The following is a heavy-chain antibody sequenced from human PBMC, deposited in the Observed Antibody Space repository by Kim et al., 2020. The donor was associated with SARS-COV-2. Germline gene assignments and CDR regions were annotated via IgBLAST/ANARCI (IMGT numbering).Heavy chain of an antibody. CDR3: ARDGSLGFGPLGAFDI. D-gene: IGHD3-3*01. Sequence: GGSLRLSCAASGFTFSSYGMHWVRQAPGKGLEWVAVIWYDGSNKYYADSVKGRFTISRDNSKNTLYLQMNSLRAEDTAVYYCARDGSLGFGPLGAFDIWGQGTMVTVSS. CDR2: IWYDGSNK. CDR1: GFTFSSYG. V-gene: IGHV3-33*01. J-gene: IGHJ3*02.